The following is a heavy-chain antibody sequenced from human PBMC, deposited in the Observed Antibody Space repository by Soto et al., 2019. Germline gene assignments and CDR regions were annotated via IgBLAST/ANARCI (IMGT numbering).Heavy chain of an antibody. CDR2: IKSKYDGGTT. CDR1: GFTFSGAW. V-gene: IGHV3-15*07. J-gene: IGHJ4*02. D-gene: IGHD4-4*01. Sequence: GGSLRLSCAASGFTFSGAWFNWVRQAPGKGLEWVGRIKSKYDGGTTDYAAPVKDRFTISRDDSKNTLYLQMNSLKTEDTCVYFCTTDLPTLIPQVDSWAQGTLVTVSS. CDR3: TTDLPTLIPQVDS.